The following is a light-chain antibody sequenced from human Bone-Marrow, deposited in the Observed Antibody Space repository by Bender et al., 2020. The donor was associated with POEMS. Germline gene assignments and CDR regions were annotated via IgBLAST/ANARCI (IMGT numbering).Light chain of an antibody. J-gene: IGLJ2*01. CDR1: NIRSKS. V-gene: IGLV3-21*03. CDR2: DDS. CDR3: QVRDSSKSHVV. Sequence: SYVLTQPPSVSVAPGKTARITCGGDNIRSKSVHWYQQKPGQAPVLVVYDDSDRPSGIPERFFGSNSGNTATLTISRVEAGDEADYYCQVRDSSKSHVVFGGGTRLTV.